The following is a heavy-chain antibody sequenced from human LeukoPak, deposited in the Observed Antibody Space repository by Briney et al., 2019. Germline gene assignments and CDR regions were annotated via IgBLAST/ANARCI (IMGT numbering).Heavy chain of an antibody. V-gene: IGHV3-23*01. CDR1: GFNFSNYA. Sequence: GGSLRLSCAASGFNFSNYAMTWVRQAPGKGLEWVSTISSSGGTTYFADSVKGRFTISRDKSKNTLHLQMSSLRAEDTAVYYCARAMSTFGGVRNYFDSWGQGTLVTVSS. D-gene: IGHD3-16*01. CDR2: ISSSGGTT. CDR3: ARAMSTFGGVRNYFDS. J-gene: IGHJ4*02.